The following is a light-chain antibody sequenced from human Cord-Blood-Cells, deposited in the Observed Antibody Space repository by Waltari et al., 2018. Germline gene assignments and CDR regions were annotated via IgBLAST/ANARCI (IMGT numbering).Light chain of an antibody. J-gene: IGKJ4*01. CDR2: WAS. CDR3: QQYYSTPLT. V-gene: IGKV4-1*01. Sequence: ASLAVLLTERATINCKSSQSVLYSSNTKNYLAWYQQKPGQPPKLLIYWASTRESGVPDRFSGSGSGTDFTLTISSLQAEDFAVYYCQQYYSTPLTFGGGTKVEIK. CDR1: QSVLYSSNTKNY.